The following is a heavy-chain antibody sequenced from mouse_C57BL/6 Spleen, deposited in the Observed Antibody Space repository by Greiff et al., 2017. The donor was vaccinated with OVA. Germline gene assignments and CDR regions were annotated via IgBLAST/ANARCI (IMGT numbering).Heavy chain of an antibody. Sequence: QVQLQQPGAELVKPGASVKMSCKASGYTFTSYWITWVKQRPGQGLEWIGDICPGSGSTNYNEKFKSKATLTVDTSSSTAYMQLSSLTSEDSAVYYCASKLYSNSPFDYWGQGTTLTVSS. J-gene: IGHJ2*01. V-gene: IGHV1-55*01. CDR2: ICPGSGST. CDR1: GYTFTSYW. CDR3: ASKLYSNSPFDY. D-gene: IGHD2-5*01.